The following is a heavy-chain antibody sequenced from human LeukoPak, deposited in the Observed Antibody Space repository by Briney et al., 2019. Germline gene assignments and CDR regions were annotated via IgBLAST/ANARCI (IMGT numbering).Heavy chain of an antibody. D-gene: IGHD6-19*01. CDR1: GFAFSSYG. CDR3: AGSIAVAGTLDENNWFDP. Sequence: GGSLRPSCAASGFAFSSYGMHWVRQAPGKGLEWVAVIWYDGSNKYYADSVKGRFTISRDNSKNTLYLQMNSLRAEDTAVYYCAGSIAVAGTLDENNWFDPWGQGTLVTVSS. J-gene: IGHJ5*02. V-gene: IGHV3-33*01. CDR2: IWYDGSNK.